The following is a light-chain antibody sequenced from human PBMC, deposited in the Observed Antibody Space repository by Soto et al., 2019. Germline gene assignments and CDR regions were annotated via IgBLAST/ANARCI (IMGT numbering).Light chain of an antibody. CDR3: SSYTSMRTSV. V-gene: IGLV2-14*01. Sequence: QSVLTQPASVSGSPGRSITISCTGTSSDVGGYNFVSWYQQHPDKAPKLMIYDVTNRPSGVSNRFSGSKSGNTASLTISGLQAEDEADYYCSSYTSMRTSVLGTGTNVTV. CDR2: DVT. J-gene: IGLJ1*01. CDR1: SSDVGGYNF.